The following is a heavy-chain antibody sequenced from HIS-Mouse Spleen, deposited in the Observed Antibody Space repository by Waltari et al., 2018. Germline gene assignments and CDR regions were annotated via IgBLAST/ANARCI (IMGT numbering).Heavy chain of an antibody. CDR3: AKDKHHAIDY. CDR2: ISYDGSNK. J-gene: IGHJ4*02. V-gene: IGHV3-30*18. CDR1: GFTFGSYG. Sequence: VQLVESGGGLVQPGRSLRLSCAASGFTFGSYGMHWVRQDPGKRLEWVSVISYDGSNKYYADSVKCRFTISRDNSKNTLYLQMNSLRAEDTAVYYCAKDKHHAIDYWGQGTLVTVSS.